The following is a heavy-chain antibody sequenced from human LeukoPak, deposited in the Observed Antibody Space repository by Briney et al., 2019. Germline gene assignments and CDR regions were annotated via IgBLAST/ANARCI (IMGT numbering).Heavy chain of an antibody. CDR2: ISSSSSYI. Sequence: GGSLRLSCVASGFTFSNYRMNWVRQAPGKGLEWVSSISSSSSYIYYAGSVKGRFTISRDNAKNSLYLQMNSLRAEDTAVYYCARAGAVAGNDYWGQGTLVTVSS. J-gene: IGHJ4*02. D-gene: IGHD6-19*01. CDR3: ARAGAVAGNDY. V-gene: IGHV3-21*01. CDR1: GFTFSNYR.